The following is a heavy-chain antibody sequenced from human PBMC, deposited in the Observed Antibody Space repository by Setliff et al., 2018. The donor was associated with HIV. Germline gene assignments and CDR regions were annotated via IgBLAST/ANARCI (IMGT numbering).Heavy chain of an antibody. J-gene: IGHJ4*02. V-gene: IGHV1-3*04. D-gene: IGHD1-26*01. CDR1: GYSFTNYA. CDR2: INTGNGNT. Sequence: ASVKVSCKASGYSFTNYAMHWVRQAPGQRLEWMGWINTGNGNTKYSQKFQGRVTFTGDTSASTAYMEVSSLRSEDTAVYYCARDFFGQRVGATLGYWGQGTLVTVSS. CDR3: ARDFFGQRVGATLGY.